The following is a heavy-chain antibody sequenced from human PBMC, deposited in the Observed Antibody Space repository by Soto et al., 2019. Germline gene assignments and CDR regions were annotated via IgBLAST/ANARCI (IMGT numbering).Heavy chain of an antibody. V-gene: IGHV3-33*01. Sequence: VQLVESGGGVVQPGRSLRLSCAASGFTFSSYGMHWVRQAPGKGLEWVAVIWYDGSNKYYADSVKGRFTISRDNSKNTLYLQVNSLRAEDTAEYYCARVAYPYYYYGMDVWGQGTTVTVSS. CDR1: GFTFSSYG. D-gene: IGHD2-15*01. CDR2: IWYDGSNK. J-gene: IGHJ6*02. CDR3: ARVAYPYYYYGMDV.